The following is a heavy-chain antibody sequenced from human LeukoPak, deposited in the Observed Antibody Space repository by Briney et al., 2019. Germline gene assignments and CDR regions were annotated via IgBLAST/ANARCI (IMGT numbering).Heavy chain of an antibody. V-gene: IGHV3-30*18. CDR2: ISYDGSNK. Sequence: GGSLRLSCAASGFTFSSYGMHWVRQAPGKGLEWVAVISYDGSNKYYADSVKGRFTISRDNSKNTLYLQMNSLRAEDTAVYYCAKASIRYFDWSMGVWGKGTTVTVSS. D-gene: IGHD3-9*01. J-gene: IGHJ6*03. CDR3: AKASIRYFDWSMGV. CDR1: GFTFSSYG.